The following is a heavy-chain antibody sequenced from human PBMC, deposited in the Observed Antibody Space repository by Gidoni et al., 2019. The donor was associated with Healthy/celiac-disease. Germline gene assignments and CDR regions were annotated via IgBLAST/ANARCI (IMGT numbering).Heavy chain of an antibody. CDR3: ARAAYCSGWYGDY. Sequence: QVQLVQSGAEVKKPGSSVKVSCTASGGTFSNYTISWVRQDPGQGLEWMGRIIPILGLANYAQKFQGRVTITADKSTSTAYMELSSLRSEDTAVYYCARAAYCSGWYGDYWGQGTLVTVSS. V-gene: IGHV1-69*02. J-gene: IGHJ4*02. CDR2: IIPILGLA. CDR1: GGTFSNYT. D-gene: IGHD6-19*01.